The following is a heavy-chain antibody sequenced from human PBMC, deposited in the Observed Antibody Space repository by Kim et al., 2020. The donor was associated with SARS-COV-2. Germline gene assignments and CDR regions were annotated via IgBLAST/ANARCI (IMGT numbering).Heavy chain of an antibody. CDR1: GYPFSTHA. J-gene: IGHJ5*02. Sequence: ASVKVSCKSSGYPFSTHAMNWVRLAPGQGLEWMGWINTNTGNPTYAQGFTGRFVFSLDTSVSTTYLQISSLKTEDTAIYYCTRSSPRWFVPLGQGTQVTV. V-gene: IGHV7-4-1*02. CDR3: TRSSPRWFVP. CDR2: INTNTGNP.